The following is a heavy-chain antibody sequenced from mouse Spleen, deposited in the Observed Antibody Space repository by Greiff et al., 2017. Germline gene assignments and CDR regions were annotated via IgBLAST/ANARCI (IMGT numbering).Heavy chain of an antibody. V-gene: IGHV1-76*01. D-gene: IGHD2-13*01. CDR3: ARMPDSYGDYPYAMDY. CDR1: GYTFTDYY. J-gene: IGHJ4*01. Sequence: QVQLQQSGAELVRPGASVKLSCKASGYTFTDYYINWVKQRPGQGLEWIARIYPGSGNTYYNEKFKGKATLTAEKSSSTAYMQLSSLTSEDSAVYFCARMPDSYGDYPYAMDYWGQGTSVTVSS. CDR2: IYPGSGNT.